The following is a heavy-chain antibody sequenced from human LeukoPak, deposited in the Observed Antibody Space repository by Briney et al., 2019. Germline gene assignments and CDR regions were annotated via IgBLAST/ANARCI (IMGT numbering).Heavy chain of an antibody. D-gene: IGHD3-10*01. CDR3: ARRPYYYGSGFRGTPANNWFDP. V-gene: IGHV4-34*01. Sequence: SETLSLTCAVYGGSFSGYYWSWIRQPPGEGLEWIGEINHSGSTNYNPSLKSRVTISVDTSKNQFSLKLSSVTAADTAVYYCARRPYYYGSGFRGTPANNWFDPWGQGTLVTVSS. CDR2: INHSGST. J-gene: IGHJ5*02. CDR1: GGSFSGYY.